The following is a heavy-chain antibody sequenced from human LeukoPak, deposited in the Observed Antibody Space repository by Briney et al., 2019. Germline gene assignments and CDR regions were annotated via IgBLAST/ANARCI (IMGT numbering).Heavy chain of an antibody. V-gene: IGHV3-21*01. CDR2: ISSSSSYI. CDR1: GFTFSSYS. D-gene: IGHD2-8*01. J-gene: IGHJ2*01. CDR3: ARTLGAYCTNGVCYRPYWYFDL. Sequence: GGSLRLSCAASGFTFSSYSMNWVRQAPGKGLEWVSSISSSSSYIYYADSVKGRFTISRDNAKNSLYLQMNSLRAEDTAVYYCARTLGAYCTNGVCYRPYWYFDLWGRGTLVTVSS.